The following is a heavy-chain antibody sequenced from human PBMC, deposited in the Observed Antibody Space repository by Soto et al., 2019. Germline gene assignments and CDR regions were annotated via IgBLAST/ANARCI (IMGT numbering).Heavy chain of an antibody. CDR3: AKRGEAYTSGTSGGELDY. Sequence: QVQLVESGGGVVQPGRSLRLSCAASGFTFSNYDMYWVRQAPGKGLEWVAVISYDGSHKYYADSVKGRFTISRDNSKNTLYLQMNSLRPEDTAVYYCAKRGEAYTSGTSGGELDYWGQGTLVTVSS. J-gene: IGHJ4*02. D-gene: IGHD3-10*01. V-gene: IGHV3-30*18. CDR1: GFTFSNYD. CDR2: ISYDGSHK.